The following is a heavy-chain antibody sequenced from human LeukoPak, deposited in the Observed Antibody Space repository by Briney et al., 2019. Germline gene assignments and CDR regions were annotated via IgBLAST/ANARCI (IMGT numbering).Heavy chain of an antibody. Sequence: GGSLRLSCAASGFTFSSYAMHWVRQAPGKGLEWVAVISYDGSNKYYADSVKGRFTISRDNSKNTLYLQMNSLRAEDTAVYYCARHSSGWYSFAYWGQGPLVPVSS. J-gene: IGHJ4*02. D-gene: IGHD6-19*01. CDR2: ISYDGSNK. CDR1: GFTFSSYA. CDR3: ARHSSGWYSFAY. V-gene: IGHV3-30-3*01.